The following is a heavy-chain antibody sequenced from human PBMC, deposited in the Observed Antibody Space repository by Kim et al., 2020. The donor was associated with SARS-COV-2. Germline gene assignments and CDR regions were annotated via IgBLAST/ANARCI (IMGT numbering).Heavy chain of an antibody. V-gene: IGHV3-23*01. D-gene: IGHD3-3*01. CDR1: GFTFSSYA. Sequence: GGSLRLSCAASGFTFSSYAMSWVRQAPGKGLEWVSAISGSGGSTYYADSVKGRFTISRDNSKNTLYLQMNSLRAEDTAVYYCAKHLRFLEWLSMGAFDIWGQGTMVTVSS. J-gene: IGHJ3*02. CDR2: ISGSGGST. CDR3: AKHLRFLEWLSMGAFDI.